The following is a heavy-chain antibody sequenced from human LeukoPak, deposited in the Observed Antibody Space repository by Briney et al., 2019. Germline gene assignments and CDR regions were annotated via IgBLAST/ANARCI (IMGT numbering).Heavy chain of an antibody. CDR1: GFNLSNYG. CDR3: AKEYLGYCSSTSCLFDY. D-gene: IGHD2-2*01. V-gene: IGHV3-30*18. Sequence: QTGGSLRLSCAASGFNLSNYGIHWVRQAPGKGLEWVAVISYDGNNRYYADSVKGRFVISRDNTKNTLYLQMNSLRAEDTAVYYCAKEYLGYCSSTSCLFDYWGQGTLVTVSS. J-gene: IGHJ4*02. CDR2: ISYDGNNR.